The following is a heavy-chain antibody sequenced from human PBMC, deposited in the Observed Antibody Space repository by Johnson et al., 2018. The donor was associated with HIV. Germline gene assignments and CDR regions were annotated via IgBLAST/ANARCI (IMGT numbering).Heavy chain of an antibody. CDR1: AFTFSSYG. Sequence: QVQLVESGGGVVQPGRSLRLSCAASAFTFSSYGMHWVRQAPGKGLEWVAVISYDGSNKYYADSVKGRFTISRDNSKNTLYLQMNSLRAEDTAVYYCAREGGIVLSPGSFDIWGQGTMVTVSS. D-gene: IGHD2-8*01. CDR3: AREGGIVLSPGSFDI. J-gene: IGHJ3*02. CDR2: ISYDGSNK. V-gene: IGHV3-30*03.